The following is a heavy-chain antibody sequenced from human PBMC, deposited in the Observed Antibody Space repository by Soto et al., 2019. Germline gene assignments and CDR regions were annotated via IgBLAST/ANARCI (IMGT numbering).Heavy chain of an antibody. CDR3: ARLRTWGSFYFDC. Sequence: PSETLSLTCNVSGGSVSSSIYYWGWIRQPPGKGLEWIGSIDYSGSTYYNPSLKSRVTISVDTSNNQFSLKLTSVTAADTAVYFCARLRTWGSFYFDCWGQGALVTVSS. V-gene: IGHV4-39*01. J-gene: IGHJ4*02. D-gene: IGHD7-27*01. CDR1: GGSVSSSIYY. CDR2: IDYSGST.